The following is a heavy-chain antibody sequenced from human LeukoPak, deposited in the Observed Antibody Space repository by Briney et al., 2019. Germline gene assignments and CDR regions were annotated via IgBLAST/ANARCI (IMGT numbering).Heavy chain of an antibody. Sequence: ASVKVSCKASGYTFTGYYMRWVRQAPGQGLEWMGWINPNSGGTNYAQKFQGRVTMTRDTSISTAYMELSRLRSDDTAVYYCARVFTVTNPLLDYWGQGTLVTVSS. V-gene: IGHV1-2*02. D-gene: IGHD4-17*01. CDR2: INPNSGGT. J-gene: IGHJ4*02. CDR3: ARVFTVTNPLLDY. CDR1: GYTFTGYY.